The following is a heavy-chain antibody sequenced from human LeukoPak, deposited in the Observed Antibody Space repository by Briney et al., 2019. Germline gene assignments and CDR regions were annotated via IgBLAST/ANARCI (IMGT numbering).Heavy chain of an antibody. Sequence: ASVKVSCKASGYTSTSYYMHWVRQAPGQGLEWMGIINPSGGSTSYAQKFQGRVSMTTDTSTNTVYMELSSLRSEDTAVYYCTRVRAVAEKYNAFDIWGQGEMVIVSS. CDR1: GYTSTSYY. J-gene: IGHJ3*02. CDR3: TRVRAVAEKYNAFDI. V-gene: IGHV1-46*01. D-gene: IGHD6-19*01. CDR2: INPSGGST.